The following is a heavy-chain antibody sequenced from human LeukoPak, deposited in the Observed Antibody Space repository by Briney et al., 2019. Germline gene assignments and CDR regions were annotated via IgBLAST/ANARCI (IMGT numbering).Heavy chain of an antibody. CDR3: AREDVIAAAPDY. V-gene: IGHV1-69*04. D-gene: IGHD6-13*01. Sequence: SVKVSCKASGGTFSSYAISWVRQAPGQGLEWMGRIIPILGIANYAQKFQGRVTVTADKSTSTAYMELSSLRSEDTAVYYCAREDVIAAAPDYWGQGTLVTVSS. CDR1: GGTFSSYA. J-gene: IGHJ4*02. CDR2: IIPILGIA.